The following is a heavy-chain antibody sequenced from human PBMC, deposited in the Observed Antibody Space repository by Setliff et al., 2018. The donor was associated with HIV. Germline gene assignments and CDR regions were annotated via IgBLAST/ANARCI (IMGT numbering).Heavy chain of an antibody. V-gene: IGHV4-4*02. Sequence: SETLSLTCAVSGASVSSSNWWYWVRQPPGKGLEWLGEIHHSGTTNYNPSLKGRVTISLDKSNNEFSLRLTSVTAADTAVYFCARDDTERVSFGVDVWGQGTSVTVSS. D-gene: IGHD5-18*01. J-gene: IGHJ6*02. CDR2: IHHSGTT. CDR3: ARDDTERVSFGVDV. CDR1: GASVSSSNW.